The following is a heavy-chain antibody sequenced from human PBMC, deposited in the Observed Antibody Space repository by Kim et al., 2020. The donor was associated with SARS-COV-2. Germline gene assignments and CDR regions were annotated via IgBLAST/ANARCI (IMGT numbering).Heavy chain of an antibody. Sequence: KISRKFQGRVNLTRDTSASTAYMELSSLRSEDTALYYCARATGSGSYLLDFWGQGTLVTVSS. D-gene: IGHD3-10*01. CDR3: ARATGSGSYLLDF. V-gene: IGHV1-3*01. J-gene: IGHJ4*02.